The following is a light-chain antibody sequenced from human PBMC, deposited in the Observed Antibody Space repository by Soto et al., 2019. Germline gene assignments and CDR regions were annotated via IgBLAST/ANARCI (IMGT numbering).Light chain of an antibody. J-gene: IGLJ1*01. CDR3: TSSTSDSLYV. CDR1: SSDVGGNKY. V-gene: IGLV2-14*01. CDR2: KVS. Sequence: QFALTQPASVSGSPGQSITISCTGTSSDVGGNKYVSWYQQYPGKVPKLLINKVSNRPSGVSNRFSGSKSGNTASLTISGLLAEDEAEYFCTSSTSDSLYVFGTGTKLTVL.